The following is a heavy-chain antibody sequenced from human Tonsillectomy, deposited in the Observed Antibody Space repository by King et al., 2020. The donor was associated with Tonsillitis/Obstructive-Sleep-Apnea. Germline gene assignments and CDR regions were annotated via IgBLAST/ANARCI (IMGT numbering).Heavy chain of an antibody. V-gene: IGHV4-34*01. CDR3: ATAGGNYYSYYMDV. CDR2: INHGGST. D-gene: IGHD3-16*01. Sequence: VQLQQWGAGLLKPSETLSLTCAVYGESFSGYYWSWIRQPPEKGLEWIGEINHGGSTNYNPSLKSRVTISVDTSKNQFSLKLSSVTAADTALYYCATAGGNYYSYYMDVWGKGTTVTVSS. CDR1: GESFSGYY. J-gene: IGHJ6*03.